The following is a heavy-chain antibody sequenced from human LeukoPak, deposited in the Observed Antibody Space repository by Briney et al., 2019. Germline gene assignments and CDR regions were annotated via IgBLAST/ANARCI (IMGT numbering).Heavy chain of an antibody. V-gene: IGHV4-39*01. CDR2: VYYSVST. J-gene: IGHJ4*02. CDR3: ARPDCSSTSCYGVGFDY. CDR1: GGSISSSSYY. D-gene: IGHD2-2*01. Sequence: SETLSLTCTVSGGSISSSSYYWGWIRQPPGKGLEWLGSVYYSVSTYYNTSLKSRVTISVDTSKNQFSLKLSSVTAADTAVYYCARPDCSSTSCYGVGFDYWGQGTLVTVSS.